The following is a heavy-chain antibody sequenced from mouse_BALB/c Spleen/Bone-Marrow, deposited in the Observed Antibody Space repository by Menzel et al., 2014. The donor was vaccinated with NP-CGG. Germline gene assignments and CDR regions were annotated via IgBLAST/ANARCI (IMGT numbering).Heavy chain of an antibody. V-gene: IGHV2-9*02. D-gene: IGHD1-1*01. J-gene: IGHJ4*01. Sequence: VQLQESGPGLVAPSQSLSITCTVSEFSLSSYGVHWVRQPPGKGLEWLGAIWAGGSINYNSALMSRLSISKDNSKSQVFLKTKSLQNDDTAMYYCAREGRGSYGSSGYAMDYWGQGTSVTVSS. CDR3: AREGRGSYGSSGYAMDY. CDR2: IWAGGSI. CDR1: EFSLSSYG.